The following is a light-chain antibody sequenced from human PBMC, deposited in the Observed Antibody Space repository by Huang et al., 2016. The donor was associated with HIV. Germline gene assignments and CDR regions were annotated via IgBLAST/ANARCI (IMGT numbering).Light chain of an antibody. V-gene: IGKV3-11*01. J-gene: IGKJ4*01. CDR3: QQRTNWPPT. CDR1: QSVSTY. Sequence: EIVLTQSPATLSLSPGERATLSCRASQSVSTYLAWYQENPGQAPRLLIYDASNRATVIPARFSGSGSGTDFTLTISSLEPEDFAVYYCQQRTNWPPTFGGGTKVEIK. CDR2: DAS.